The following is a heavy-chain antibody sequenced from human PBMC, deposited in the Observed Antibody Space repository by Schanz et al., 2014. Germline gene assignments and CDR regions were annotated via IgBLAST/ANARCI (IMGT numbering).Heavy chain of an antibody. CDR3: ARGTALAYYGMDV. V-gene: IGHV1-2*06. Sequence: QVQLVQSGAEVKKPGASVKISCKASGYTFTDYYMYWVRQAPGQGLEWMGRINPNSGGTNYAQKFQGRVTMTRDTSISTAYMELRSLRSDDTAVYYCARGTALAYYGMDVWGQGTTVTVSS. D-gene: IGHD4-17*01. CDR2: INPNSGGT. CDR1: GYTFTDYY. J-gene: IGHJ6*02.